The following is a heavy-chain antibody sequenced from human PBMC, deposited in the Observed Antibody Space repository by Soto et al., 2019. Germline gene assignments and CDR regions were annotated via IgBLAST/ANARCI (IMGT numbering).Heavy chain of an antibody. Sequence: SVKVSCKASGYTFTGYYMHWVRQAPGQGLEWMGGIIPIFGTANYAQKFQGRVTITADKSTSTAYMELSSLRSEDTAVYYCARRQSADYYYYYGMDVWGQGTTVTVSS. CDR1: GYTFTGYY. CDR3: ARRQSADYYYYYGMDV. V-gene: IGHV1-69*06. J-gene: IGHJ6*02. CDR2: IIPIFGTA. D-gene: IGHD2-2*01.